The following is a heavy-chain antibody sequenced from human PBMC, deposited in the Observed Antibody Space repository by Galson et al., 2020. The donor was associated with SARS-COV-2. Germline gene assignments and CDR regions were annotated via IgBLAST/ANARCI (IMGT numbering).Heavy chain of an antibody. D-gene: IGHD4-4*01. CDR3: TRDVSTVNTFDY. CDR1: GFSVSNNH. V-gene: IGHV3-53*01. CDR2: IYGSGST. J-gene: IGHJ4*02. Sequence: GESLKISCAASGFSVSNNHMSWVRQVPERGLEWVSVIYGSGSTYYADSVRGRFTISRDNSKNTLYLQMNSLRADDTAVYYCTRDVSTVNTFDYWGQGTLVTVSS.